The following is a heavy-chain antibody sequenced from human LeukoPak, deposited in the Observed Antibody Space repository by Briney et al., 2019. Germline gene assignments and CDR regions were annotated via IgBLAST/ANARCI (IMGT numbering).Heavy chain of an antibody. D-gene: IGHD6-19*01. CDR2: ISGSGGST. V-gene: IGHV3-23*01. J-gene: IGHJ4*02. CDR3: AKDGSIAVAGVVGYFDY. Sequence: PGGSLRLSCAASGFTFSSYAMSWVRQAPGKGLEWVSAISGSGGSTYYADSVKGRFTISRDNSKNTLYLQMNSLRAEDTAVYYCAKDGSIAVAGVVGYFDYWGQGTLVTVSS. CDR1: GFTFSSYA.